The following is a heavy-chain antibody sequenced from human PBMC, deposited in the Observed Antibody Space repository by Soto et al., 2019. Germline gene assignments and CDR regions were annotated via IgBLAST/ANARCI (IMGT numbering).Heavy chain of an antibody. Sequence: EVQLVESGGGLVQPGGSLRLSCVDSGFTFSSYEMNWVRQAPGKGLEWVSYISYSGRPTDYADSVKGRFTISRDNAKNSLYLQMNSLRAEDTAVYYCVRDRSLLVPTSIDYWGHGTLVTVSS. CDR2: ISYSGRPT. CDR3: VRDRSLLVPTSIDY. J-gene: IGHJ4*01. D-gene: IGHD5-12*01. V-gene: IGHV3-48*03. CDR1: GFTFSSYE.